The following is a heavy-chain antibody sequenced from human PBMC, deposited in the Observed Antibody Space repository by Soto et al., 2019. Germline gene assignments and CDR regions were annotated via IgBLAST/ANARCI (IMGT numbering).Heavy chain of an antibody. Sequence: GALLNRYRKTVGYTYPRYLVSWLRNENSQGLDWMGWISAYNGNTNYAQKLQGRVTMTTDTSTSTAYMELRSLRSDDTAVYYCARDTAYCSSTSCARLGFDPWGQGTLVTVSS. J-gene: IGHJ5*02. CDR1: GYTYPRYL. CDR2: ISAYNGNT. CDR3: ARDTAYCSSTSCARLGFDP. V-gene: IGHV1-18*01. D-gene: IGHD2-2*01.